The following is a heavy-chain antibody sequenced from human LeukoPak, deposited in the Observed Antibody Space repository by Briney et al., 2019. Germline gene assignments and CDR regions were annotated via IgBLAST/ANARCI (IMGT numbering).Heavy chain of an antibody. CDR3: VRGAGFITDY. V-gene: IGHV3-7*01. J-gene: IGHJ4*02. D-gene: IGHD3-9*01. Sequence: PGXXLEWVANINQDVSEKYYVDSVKGRVTISRDNARSSLYLQMNSLRAEDTAVYYCVRGAGFITDYWGQGTLVTVSS. CDR2: INQDVSEK.